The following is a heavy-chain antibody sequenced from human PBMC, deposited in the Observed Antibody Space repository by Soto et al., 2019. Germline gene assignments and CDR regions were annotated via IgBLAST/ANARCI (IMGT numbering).Heavy chain of an antibody. J-gene: IGHJ4*02. CDR1: GFTFSSYA. D-gene: IGHD3-16*02. CDR2: ISNNGDTA. CDR3: AKSRVFIGAIVTLLDS. Sequence: EVQLLESGGGLVQPGGSLKLSCATSGFTFSSYAMVWVRQAAEKGLEWVASISNNGDTAYYADSVKGRFTSSRGNSENTLYLQMNGLRADDTALYFCAKSRVFIGAIVTLLDSWGQGTQVTVSA. V-gene: IGHV3-23*01.